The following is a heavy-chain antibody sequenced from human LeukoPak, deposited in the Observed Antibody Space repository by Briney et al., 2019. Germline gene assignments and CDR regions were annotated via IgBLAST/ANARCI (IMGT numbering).Heavy chain of an antibody. Sequence: GGSLRLSCAASGFTLSSYWMDWVRQAPGKGLVWVSRIHSDGSITRYADSVKGRFTISRDNAKNTLYLQMNSLRAEDTAVYYCAKDSGSYSTLHDYWGQGTLVTVSS. D-gene: IGHD1-26*01. CDR2: IHSDGSIT. CDR3: AKDSGSYSTLHDY. V-gene: IGHV3-74*01. J-gene: IGHJ4*02. CDR1: GFTLSSYW.